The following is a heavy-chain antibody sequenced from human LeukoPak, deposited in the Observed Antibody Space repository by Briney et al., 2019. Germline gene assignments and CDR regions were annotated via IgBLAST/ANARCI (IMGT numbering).Heavy chain of an antibody. CDR3: ARGRGGYNSRGWFDP. CDR2: INHSGST. CDR1: GGSISSYY. Sequence: SETLSLTCTVSGGSISSYYWSWIRQPPGKGLEWIGEINHSGSTNYNPSLKSRVTTSVDTSKNQFSLKLSSVTAADTAVYYCARGRGGYNSRGWFDPWGQGTLVTVSS. J-gene: IGHJ5*02. D-gene: IGHD5-24*01. V-gene: IGHV4-34*01.